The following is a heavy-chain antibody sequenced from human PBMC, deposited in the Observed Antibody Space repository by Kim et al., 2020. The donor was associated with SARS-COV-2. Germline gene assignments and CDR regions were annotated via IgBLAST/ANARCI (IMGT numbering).Heavy chain of an antibody. CDR3: ARHVKDGYSSSFSPT. V-gene: IGHV4-39*01. J-gene: IGHJ5*02. CDR1: GGSISSSSYY. CDR2: IYYSGST. D-gene: IGHD6-13*01. Sequence: SETLSLTCTVSGGSISSSSYYWGWIRQPPGKGLEWIGSIYYSGSTYYNPSLKSRVTISVDTSKNQFSLKLSSVTAADTAVYYCARHVKDGYSSSFSPTWGQGTLVTVSS.